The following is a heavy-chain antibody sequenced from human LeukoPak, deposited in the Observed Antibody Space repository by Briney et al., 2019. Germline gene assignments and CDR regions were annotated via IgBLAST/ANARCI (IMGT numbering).Heavy chain of an antibody. CDR3: AIPREGLRNLRAFDY. D-gene: IGHD5-12*01. CDR2: INNGRRT. V-gene: IGHV4-34*04. CDR1: GGSFSPSY. Sequence: SETLSLTCAVSGGSFSPSYWSWIRESPDKGLEWVGEINNGRRTNTNPAPKSGGTTSVETSQNTVSLKLSSVTAADTAVYYCAIPREGLRNLRAFDYWGQGTLVTVSS. J-gene: IGHJ4*02.